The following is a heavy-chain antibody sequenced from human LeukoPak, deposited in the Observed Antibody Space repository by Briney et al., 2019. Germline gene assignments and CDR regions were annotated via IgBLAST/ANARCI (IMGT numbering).Heavy chain of an antibody. V-gene: IGHV4-59*12. J-gene: IGHJ5*02. D-gene: IGHD6-13*01. CDR1: GGSISGYY. Sequence: PSETLSLTCTVSGGSISGYYWSWIRQPPGKGLEWVGYISYSGSTNYNPSLKSRVTISVDTSKNQFSLKLSSVTAADTAVYYCARGGIAAAGTGYNWFDPWGQGTLVTVSS. CDR3: ARGGIAAAGTGYNWFDP. CDR2: ISYSGST.